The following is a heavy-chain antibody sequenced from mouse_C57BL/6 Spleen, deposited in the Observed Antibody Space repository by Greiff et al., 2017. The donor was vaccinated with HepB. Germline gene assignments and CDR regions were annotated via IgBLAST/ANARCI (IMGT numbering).Heavy chain of an antibody. V-gene: IGHV1-69*01. CDR3: ARRGYYTYYGMAY. D-gene: IGHD2-12*01. Sequence: QVQLQQPGAELVMPGASVKLSCKASGYTFTSYWMHWVKQRPGQGLEWIGEIDPSDSYTNYNQKFKGKSTLTVDKSSSTAYMQLSSLTSEDSAVYSCARRGYYTYYGMAYWGQGTPVTVSA. CDR1: GYTFTSYW. J-gene: IGHJ3*01. CDR2: IDPSDSYT.